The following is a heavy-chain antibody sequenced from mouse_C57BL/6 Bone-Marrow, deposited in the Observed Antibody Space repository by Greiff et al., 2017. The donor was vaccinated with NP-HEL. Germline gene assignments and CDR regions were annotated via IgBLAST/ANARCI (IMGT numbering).Heavy chain of an antibody. J-gene: IGHJ3*01. CDR1: GFSFNTYA. D-gene: IGHD2-4*01. V-gene: IGHV10-1*01. CDR2: IRSKSNNYAT. CDR3: VRQLIYDYDGAWFAY. Sequence: EVQRVESGGGLVQPKGSLKLSCAASGFSFNTYAMNWVRQAPGKGLEWVARIRSKSNNYATYYADSVKDRFTISRDDSESMLYLQMNNLKTEDTAMYYCVRQLIYDYDGAWFAYWGQGTLVTVSA.